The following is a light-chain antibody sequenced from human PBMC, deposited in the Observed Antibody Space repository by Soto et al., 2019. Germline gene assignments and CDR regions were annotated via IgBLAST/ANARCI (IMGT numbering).Light chain of an antibody. J-gene: IGKJ3*01. Sequence: ERVMTQSPATLSVSPGERATLSCRASESVSTNLAWYQQKAGQAPRLLIYGASTRATGIPARFSGSGSGTDFTLTISSLEPEDFAVYYCQQRSVWPLTFGPGTKVDI. V-gene: IGKV3-15*01. CDR1: ESVSTN. CDR3: QQRSVWPLT. CDR2: GAS.